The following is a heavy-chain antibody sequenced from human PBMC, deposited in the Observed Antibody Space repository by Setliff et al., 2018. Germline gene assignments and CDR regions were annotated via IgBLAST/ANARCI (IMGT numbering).Heavy chain of an antibody. D-gene: IGHD2-8*01. J-gene: IGHJ4*02. Sequence: GGSLRLSCAASGFIFSAYEMNWVRQAPGKGLEWIAYISTSGYITTYADSVKGRFTISRDNAKNSLHLQMTSLSTEDTALYSCARASYCSDGICYTFSHWGQGTPVTVPQ. CDR3: ARASYCSDGICYTFSH. V-gene: IGHV3-48*03. CDR2: ISTSGYIT. CDR1: GFIFSAYE.